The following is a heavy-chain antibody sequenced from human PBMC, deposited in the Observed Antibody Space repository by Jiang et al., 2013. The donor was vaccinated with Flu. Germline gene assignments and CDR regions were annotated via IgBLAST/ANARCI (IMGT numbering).Heavy chain of an antibody. V-gene: IGHV3-11*01. CDR2: SGSTI. Sequence: SGSTIYYADSVKGRFTISRDNAKNSLYLQMNSLRAEDTAVYYCASGGDWYSYWGQGALVTVSS. D-gene: IGHD2-21*02. CDR3: ASGGDWYSY. J-gene: IGHJ4*02.